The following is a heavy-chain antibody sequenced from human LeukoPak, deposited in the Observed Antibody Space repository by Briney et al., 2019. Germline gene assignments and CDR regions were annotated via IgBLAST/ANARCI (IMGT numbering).Heavy chain of an antibody. Sequence: SVKVSCKASGGTFSSYAISWVRQAPGQGLEWMGRIIPIFGTANYAQKFQGRVTITTDESTSTAYMELSSLRSEDTAVYYCVTGYYDSSGYYHGRGAFDIWGQGTMVTVPS. D-gene: IGHD3-22*01. V-gene: IGHV1-69*05. CDR2: IIPIFGTA. CDR1: GGTFSSYA. CDR3: VTGYYDSSGYYHGRGAFDI. J-gene: IGHJ3*02.